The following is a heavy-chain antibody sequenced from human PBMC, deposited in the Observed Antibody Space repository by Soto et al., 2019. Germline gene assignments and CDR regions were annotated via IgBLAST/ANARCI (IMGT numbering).Heavy chain of an antibody. J-gene: IGHJ4*02. CDR3: ARDSYCSGGSCYSYYFDY. D-gene: IGHD2-15*01. Sequence: VKVSCTASGYTFTGYYMHWVRQAPGQGLEWMGWINPNSGGTNYAQKFQGWVTMTRGTSISTAYMELSRLRSDDTAVYYCARDSYCSGGSCYSYYFDYWGQGTLVTVSS. V-gene: IGHV1-2*04. CDR2: INPNSGGT. CDR1: GYTFTGYY.